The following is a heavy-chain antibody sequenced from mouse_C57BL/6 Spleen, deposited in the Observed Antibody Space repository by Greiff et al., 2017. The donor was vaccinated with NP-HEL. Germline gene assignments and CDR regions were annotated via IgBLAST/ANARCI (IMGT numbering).Heavy chain of an antibody. CDR3: ARYGSSASWVAY. D-gene: IGHD1-1*01. CDR1: GFNITDYY. V-gene: IGHV14-2*01. Sequence: VQLQQSGAELVKPGASVKLSCTASGFNITDYYMHWVKQRPEQGLEWIGRIDPADGDTKYVPKFQGKATITADTSSNTAYLQLSSLTSEDTAVEYCARYGSSASWVAYWGQGTLVTVSA. CDR2: IDPADGDT. J-gene: IGHJ3*01.